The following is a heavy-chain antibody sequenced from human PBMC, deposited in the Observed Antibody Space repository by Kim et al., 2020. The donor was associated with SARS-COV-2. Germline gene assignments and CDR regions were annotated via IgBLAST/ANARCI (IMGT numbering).Heavy chain of an antibody. D-gene: IGHD2-2*01. V-gene: IGHV3-33*01. CDR3: AREDIVVVPAIDY. Sequence: GGSLRLSCAASGFTFSSYGMHWVRQAPGKGLEWVAVIWYDGSNKYYADSVKGRLTISRDNSKNTLYLQMNSLRAEDTAVYYCAREDIVVVPAIDYWGQGTLVTVSS. CDR2: IWYDGSNK. J-gene: IGHJ4*02. CDR1: GFTFSSYG.